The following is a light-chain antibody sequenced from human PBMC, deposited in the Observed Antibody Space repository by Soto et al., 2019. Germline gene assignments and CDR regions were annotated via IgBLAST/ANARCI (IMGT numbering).Light chain of an antibody. V-gene: IGKV1-27*01. J-gene: IGKJ1*01. CDR3: QKYNSAPRT. CDR1: QGIIDY. Sequence: DIQMTQSPSSLSASVGDRVTITCRASQGIIDYLAWYQQKPGKAPQLLIYAASTLKSGVPSRFSGSGAGTEFTLTISSLQPEDVATYYCQKYNSAPRTFGQWTKVEIK. CDR2: AAS.